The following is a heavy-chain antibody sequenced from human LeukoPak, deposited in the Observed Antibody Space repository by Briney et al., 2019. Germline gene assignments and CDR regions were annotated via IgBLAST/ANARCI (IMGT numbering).Heavy chain of an antibody. J-gene: IGHJ4*02. CDR3: ARKGMATMAPFDY. Sequence: PGGSLRLSCAASGFTFSSYSMSWVRQAPGKGLEWVSSISSSSSYIYYADSVKGRFTISRDNAKNSLYLQMNSLRAEDTAVCYCARKGMATMAPFDYWGQGTLVTVSS. CDR2: ISSSSSYI. D-gene: IGHD5-24*01. CDR1: GFTFSSYS. V-gene: IGHV3-21*01.